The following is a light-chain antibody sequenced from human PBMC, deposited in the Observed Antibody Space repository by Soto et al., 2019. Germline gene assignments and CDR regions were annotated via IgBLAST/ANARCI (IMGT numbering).Light chain of an antibody. J-gene: IGKJ3*01. CDR1: QSISSY. CDR2: AAS. CDR3: QQSYSTPIVT. Sequence: DIPMTQSPSSLSASVGDRVTITCRASQSISSYLNWYQQKPGKAPKLLIYAASSLQSGVPSRFSGSGSGTDFTLTISSLQPEDFATYYCQQSYSTPIVTFGPGTKVDIK. V-gene: IGKV1-39*01.